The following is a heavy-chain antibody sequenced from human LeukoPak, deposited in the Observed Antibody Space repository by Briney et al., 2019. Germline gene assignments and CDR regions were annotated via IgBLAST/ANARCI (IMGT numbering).Heavy chain of an antibody. D-gene: IGHD2-2*01. CDR1: GFTVSSNY. V-gene: IGHV3-23*01. CDR2: ISGSGANT. J-gene: IGHJ5*02. CDR3: AGYCSTTTCYSSPNWFDP. Sequence: GGSLRLSCAASGFTVSSNYMSWVRQAPGKGLEWISGISGSGANTYYADSVKGRFTISRDNSKNTLYLQMNSLRAEDTAVYYCAGYCSTTTCYSSPNWFDPWGQGTLVTVSS.